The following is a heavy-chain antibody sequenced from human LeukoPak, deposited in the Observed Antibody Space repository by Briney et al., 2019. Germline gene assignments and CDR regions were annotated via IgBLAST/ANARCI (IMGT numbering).Heavy chain of an antibody. CDR3: ARITDRTIFGEIMHGFDI. V-gene: IGHV4-39*01. CDR2: IYYNGRT. J-gene: IGHJ3*02. Sequence: PSETLSLTCTVSGDSINNNNYYWGWIRQPPRKGLEWIGNIYYNGRTYYSPSLKSRGTISVDTSNNQFSLKLSSVTAADTAVYYCARITDRTIFGEIMHGFDIWGQGTPVTVSS. D-gene: IGHD3-3*01. CDR1: GDSINNNNYY.